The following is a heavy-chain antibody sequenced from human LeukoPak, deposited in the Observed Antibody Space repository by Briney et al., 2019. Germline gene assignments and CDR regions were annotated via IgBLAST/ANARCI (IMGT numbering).Heavy chain of an antibody. CDR2: IYHSGST. CDR3: ARVRGPGGVYYFDY. CDR1: GGSISSGGYY. D-gene: IGHD4-23*01. J-gene: IGHJ4*02. V-gene: IGHV4-30-2*01. Sequence: SETLSLTCTVSGGSISSGGYYWSWIRQPPGKGLEWIGYIYHSGSTYYNPSLKSRVTISVDRSKNQFSLKLSSVTAADTAVYYCARVRGPGGVYYFDYWGQGTLVTVSS.